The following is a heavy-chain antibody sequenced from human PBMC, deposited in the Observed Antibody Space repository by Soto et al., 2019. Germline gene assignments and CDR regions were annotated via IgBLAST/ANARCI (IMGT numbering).Heavy chain of an antibody. D-gene: IGHD3-10*01. Sequence: GGSLRLSCAASGFTFDDYAMHWVRQAPGKGLEWVSLISWDGGSTYYADSVKGRFTISRDNSKNSLYLQMNSLRAEDTAWYYCAKSSLYGSGGMDVWGQGTTVTVSS. J-gene: IGHJ6*02. CDR1: GFTFDDYA. V-gene: IGHV3-43D*04. CDR2: ISWDGGST. CDR3: AKSSLYGSGGMDV.